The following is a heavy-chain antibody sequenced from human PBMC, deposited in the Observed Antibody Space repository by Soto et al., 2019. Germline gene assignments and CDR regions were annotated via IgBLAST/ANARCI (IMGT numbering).Heavy chain of an antibody. Sequence: EAQLVESGGGLVQPGGSLRLSCAASGFTFSNYEMHWVRQAPGKGLEYVSGISNNGAHTDYAKSVKGRFTISRDNSENTLYLQMGGLRAEDMALYYCARRGYGSRWADVYMGVWGKGTTVTVSS. J-gene: IGHJ6*03. V-gene: IGHV3-64*01. D-gene: IGHD6-13*01. CDR2: ISNNGAHT. CDR3: ARRGYGSRWADVYMGV. CDR1: GFTFSNYE.